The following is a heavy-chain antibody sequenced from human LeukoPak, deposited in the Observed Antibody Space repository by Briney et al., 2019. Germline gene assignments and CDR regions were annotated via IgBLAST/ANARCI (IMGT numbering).Heavy chain of an antibody. Sequence: ASVKVSCKASGYTFTSYYMHWVRQAPGQGLEWMGIINPSGGSTSYAQKFQGRVTMTRDMSTSTVYVELSSLRSEDTAVYYCARGRNYYGSGSYFGVGYMDVWGKGTTVTVSS. J-gene: IGHJ6*03. V-gene: IGHV1-46*01. CDR1: GYTFTSYY. D-gene: IGHD3-10*01. CDR3: ARGRNYYGSGSYFGVGYMDV. CDR2: INPSGGST.